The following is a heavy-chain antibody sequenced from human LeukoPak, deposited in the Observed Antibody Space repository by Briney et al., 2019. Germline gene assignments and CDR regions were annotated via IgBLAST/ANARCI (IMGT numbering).Heavy chain of an antibody. Sequence: SETLSLTCTVSGGSISSSSYYWGWIRQPPGKGLEWIGSIYYSGSTYYNPSLKSRVTISVDTSKNQFSLKLSSVTAADTAVYYCARLIYYGSGRVDHWGQGTLVTVSS. D-gene: IGHD3-10*01. J-gene: IGHJ4*02. CDR2: IYYSGST. CDR1: GGSISSSSYY. V-gene: IGHV4-39*01. CDR3: ARLIYYGSGRVDH.